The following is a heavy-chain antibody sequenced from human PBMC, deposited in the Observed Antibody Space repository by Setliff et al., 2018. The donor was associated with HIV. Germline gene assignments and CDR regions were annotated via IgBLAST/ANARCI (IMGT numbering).Heavy chain of an antibody. CDR1: GYTLTELS. J-gene: IGHJ5*02. CDR3: ATHPPYRSAWYMRS. CDR2: FDPEAGEI. Sequence: GASVKVSCKVSGYTLTELSMNWVRQAPGKGLDWMGGFDPEAGEIIYAQKFQGRVTMTEDTSTDTAYMDLSSLRSEDTAVYYCATHPPYRSAWYMRSWGQGTLVTVSS. V-gene: IGHV1-24*01. D-gene: IGHD6-19*01.